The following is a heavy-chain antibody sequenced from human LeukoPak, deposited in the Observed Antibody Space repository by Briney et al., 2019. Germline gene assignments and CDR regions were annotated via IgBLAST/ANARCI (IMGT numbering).Heavy chain of an antibody. D-gene: IGHD5-18*01. J-gene: IGHJ4*02. CDR3: ARGQRGYSYGYWNY. CDR2: IYYSGST. CDR1: GVSISSGSYY. Sequence: PSETLSLTCTVSGVSISSGSYYWSWIRQPPGKGLEWIGYIYYSGSTNYNPSLKSRVTISVDTSKNQFSLKLSSVTAADTAVYYCARGQRGYSYGYWNYWGQGTLVTVSS. V-gene: IGHV4-61*01.